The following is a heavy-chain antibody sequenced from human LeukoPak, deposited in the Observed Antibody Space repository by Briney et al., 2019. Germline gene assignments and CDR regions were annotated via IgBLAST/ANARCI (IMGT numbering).Heavy chain of an antibody. D-gene: IGHD3-10*01. CDR3: ARGGGSPYYYGWGSSLNWFPP. CDR2: IYYSGST. Sequence: SETLSLTCTVSGGSISSSSYYWGWIRQPPGKGLEWIGSIYYSGSTYYNPSLRSRVTISVDTSKNQFSLKLSSVTAADTAVYYWARGGGSPYYYGWGSSLNWFPPWGQEPRVTVPS. CDR1: GGSISSSSYY. V-gene: IGHV4-39*07. J-gene: IGHJ5*02.